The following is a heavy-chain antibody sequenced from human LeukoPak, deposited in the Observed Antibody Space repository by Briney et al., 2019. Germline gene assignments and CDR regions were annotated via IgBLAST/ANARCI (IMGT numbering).Heavy chain of an antibody. Sequence: KSSETLSLTCTVSGGSISSGGYYWSWIRQPPGKGLEWIGYIYHSGSTYYNPSLKSRVTISVDTSKNQFSLKLSSVTAADTAMYYCARGRVGAGTGDYWGQGTLVTVSS. J-gene: IGHJ4*02. D-gene: IGHD6-13*01. CDR1: GGSISSGGYY. CDR3: ARGRVGAGTGDY. V-gene: IGHV4-30-2*01. CDR2: IYHSGST.